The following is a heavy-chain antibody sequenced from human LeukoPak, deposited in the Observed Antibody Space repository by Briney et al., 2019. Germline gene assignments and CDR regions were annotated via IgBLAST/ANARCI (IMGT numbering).Heavy chain of an antibody. CDR3: ARAVWELPPFDH. CDR1: GFTFSSYE. V-gene: IGHV3-48*03. J-gene: IGHJ4*02. D-gene: IGHD1-26*01. Sequence: PGGSLRLSCAASGFTFSSYEMNWVRQAPGKGLEWVSYISSSGSTIYYADSVKGRFTISRDNAKNSLYLQMNSLRAEDTAVYYCARAVWELPPFDHWGQGTLVTVSS. CDR2: ISSSGSTI.